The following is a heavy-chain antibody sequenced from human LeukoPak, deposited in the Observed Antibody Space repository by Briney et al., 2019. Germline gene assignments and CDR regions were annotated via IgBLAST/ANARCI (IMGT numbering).Heavy chain of an antibody. CDR3: ARRVVATGGNYYYGMDV. J-gene: IGHJ6*04. D-gene: IGHD2-15*01. Sequence: GGSLRLSCAASGFTFSNYAMHWVRQAPGKGLEWVAVISYDENNEYYADSVKGRFTISRDTSKNTLYLQMNSLRTEDTAVYYCARRVVATGGNYYYGMDVWGKGTTVTVSS. CDR1: GFTFSNYA. CDR2: ISYDENNE. V-gene: IGHV3-30*04.